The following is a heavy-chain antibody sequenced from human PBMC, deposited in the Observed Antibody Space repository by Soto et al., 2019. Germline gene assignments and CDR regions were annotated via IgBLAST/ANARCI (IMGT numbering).Heavy chain of an antibody. Sequence: SETLSLTCTVSGGSISSSSYYRGWIRQPPGKGLEWIGSIYYSGSTYYNPSLKSRVTISVDTSKNQFSLKLSSVTAADTAVYYCARLEAAAGIGGPDYWGQGTLVTVSS. J-gene: IGHJ4*02. CDR2: IYYSGST. CDR1: GGSISSSSYY. CDR3: ARLEAAAGIGGPDY. V-gene: IGHV4-39*01. D-gene: IGHD6-13*01.